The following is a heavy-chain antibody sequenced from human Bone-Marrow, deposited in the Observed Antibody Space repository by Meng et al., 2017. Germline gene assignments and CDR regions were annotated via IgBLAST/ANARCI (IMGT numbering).Heavy chain of an antibody. CDR3: ARTNWEDWYFDL. V-gene: IGHV1-69*01. CDR2: IIPIFGTA. D-gene: IGHD1-1*01. J-gene: IGHJ2*01. CDR1: GGTFSSDA. Sequence: QGRLWQAGAGVKRPGSWVMVSCKDSGGTFSSDAISWVRQAPGQGLEWMGGIIPIFGTANYAQKFQGRVTITADESTSTAYMELSSLRSEDTAVYYCARTNWEDWYFDLWGRGTLVTVSS.